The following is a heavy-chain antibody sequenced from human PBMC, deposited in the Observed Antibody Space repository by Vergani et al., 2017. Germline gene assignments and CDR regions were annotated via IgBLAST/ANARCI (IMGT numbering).Heavy chain of an antibody. CDR3: AKGGVPAAIIAYYFDY. CDR1: GFTFSSYG. V-gene: IGHV3-30*18. CDR2: ISYDGSNK. D-gene: IGHD2-2*01. Sequence: VQLVESGGGLVQPGGSLRLSCAASGFTFSSYGMHWVRQAPGKGLEWVAVISYDGSNKYYADSVKGRFTISRDNSKNTLYLQMNSLRAEDTAVYYCAKGGVPAAIIAYYFDYWGQGTLVTVSS. J-gene: IGHJ4*02.